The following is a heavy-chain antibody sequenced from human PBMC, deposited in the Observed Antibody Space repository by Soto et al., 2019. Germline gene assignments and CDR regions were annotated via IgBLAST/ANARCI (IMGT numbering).Heavy chain of an antibody. D-gene: IGHD3-22*01. V-gene: IGHV3-30*18. Sequence: QVQLVESGGGVVQPGRSLRLSCAASGFTFSSYGMHWVRQAPGKGLEWVAVISYDGSNKYYADSVKGRFTISRDNSKNTLYLQMNSLRAEDTAVYYCAKYQYYYDSSAPPGYWGQGTLVTVSS. CDR2: ISYDGSNK. CDR3: AKYQYYYDSSAPPGY. J-gene: IGHJ4*02. CDR1: GFTFSSYG.